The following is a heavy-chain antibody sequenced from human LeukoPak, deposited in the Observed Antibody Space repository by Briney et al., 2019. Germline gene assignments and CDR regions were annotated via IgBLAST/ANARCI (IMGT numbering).Heavy chain of an antibody. CDR2: IYYSGST. CDR3: ERVAPPLWYDSSGYYPYFDY. D-gene: IGHD3-22*01. Sequence: SETLSLTCTVSGGSISSYYWSWIRQLPGKGLEWIGYIYYSGSTNYNPSLKSRVTISVDTSKNQFSLKLSSVTAADTAVYYCERVAPPLWYDSSGYYPYFDYWGQGTLVTASS. CDR1: GGSISSYY. V-gene: IGHV4-59*01. J-gene: IGHJ4*02.